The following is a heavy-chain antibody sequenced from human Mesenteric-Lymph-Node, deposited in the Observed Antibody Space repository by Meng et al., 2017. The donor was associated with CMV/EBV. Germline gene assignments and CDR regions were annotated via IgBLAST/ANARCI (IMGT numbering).Heavy chain of an antibody. V-gene: IGHV4-4*07. J-gene: IGHJ6*02. Sequence: SETLSLTCTVSGGSISSYYWSWIRQPAGKGLEWIGRIYTSGNTNYNPSLKSRVTMSVDTSKNQFSLKLNSVTAADTAVYYCARGPAGYSGYDYYYYYGMDVWGQGTTVTVSS. CDR3: ARGPAGYSGYDYYYYYGMDV. CDR1: GGSISSYY. D-gene: IGHD5-12*01. CDR2: IYTSGNT.